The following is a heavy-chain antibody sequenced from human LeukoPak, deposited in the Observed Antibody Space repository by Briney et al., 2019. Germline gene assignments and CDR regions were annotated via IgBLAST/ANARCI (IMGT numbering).Heavy chain of an antibody. CDR1: GGSLSNYF. J-gene: IGHJ5*02. V-gene: IGHV4-59*01. CDR3: AREVTGGDWFDP. CDR2: IFYSGTT. D-gene: IGHD3-10*01. Sequence: SDTLSLTCTVSGGSLSNYFWSWIRQPPGRGLEWIGYIFYSGTTNYNPSLKSRVTISVDTSKNQFSLKLSSVTAADTAVYYCAREVTGGDWFDPWGQGTLVTVSS.